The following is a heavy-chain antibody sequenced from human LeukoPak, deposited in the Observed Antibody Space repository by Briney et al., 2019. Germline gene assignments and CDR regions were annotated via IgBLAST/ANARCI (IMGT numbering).Heavy chain of an antibody. V-gene: IGHV6-1*01. Sequence: SQTLSLTCAISVDSISSNSATWNWIRQSPSRGLEWLGRTYYRSKWYNNYAVSVKSRITINPDTSNNPFSLQLNSVTPEDTAVYYCARDKGGGVDTDLAYWGQGTLVTVSS. CDR3: ARDKGGGVDTDLAY. J-gene: IGHJ4*02. CDR2: TYYRSKWYN. CDR1: VDSISSNSAT. D-gene: IGHD5-18*01.